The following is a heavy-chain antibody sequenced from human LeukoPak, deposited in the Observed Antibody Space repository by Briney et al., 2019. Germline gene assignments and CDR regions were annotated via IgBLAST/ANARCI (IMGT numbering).Heavy chain of an antibody. Sequence: SETLSLTCTVSGGSISSSSYYWGWIRQPPGKGLEWIGSIYYSGSTYYNPSLKSRVTISVDASKNQFSLKLSSVTAADTAVYYCASTIVVVPAAIGGHDAFDIWAQGTMVTVSS. CDR1: GGSISSSSYY. CDR3: ASTIVVVPAAIGGHDAFDI. D-gene: IGHD2-2*01. V-gene: IGHV4-39*01. J-gene: IGHJ3*02. CDR2: IYYSGST.